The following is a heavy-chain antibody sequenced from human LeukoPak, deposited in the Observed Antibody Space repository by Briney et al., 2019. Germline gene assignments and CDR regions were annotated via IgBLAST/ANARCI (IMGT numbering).Heavy chain of an antibody. D-gene: IGHD2-2*02. J-gene: IGHJ6*03. CDR3: ARGLRVVPAAIVIYYYYYMDV. V-gene: IGHV4-34*01. CDR1: GGSFSSYY. CDR2: INHSGST. Sequence: SETLSLTCAVYGGSFSSYYWSWIRQPPGKGLEWIGEINHSGSTNYNPSLKSRVTISVDTSKNQFSLKLSSVTAADTAVYYCARGLRVVPAAIVIYYYYYMDVWGKGTTVTVSS.